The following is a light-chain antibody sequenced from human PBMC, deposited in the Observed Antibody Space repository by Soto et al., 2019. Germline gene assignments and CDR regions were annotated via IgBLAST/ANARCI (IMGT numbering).Light chain of an antibody. J-gene: IGKJ1*01. CDR3: RQYGSLLRT. V-gene: IGKV3-20*01. CDR2: GAS. Sequence: EIVLTQSPGTLSLSPGVRATLSCRASQSLNSGSLAWYQQQPVQAPRLLIYGASTRATGIPYRFSGSGSGRYFTLTISRLEPEDFAVYYCRQYGSLLRTFGQGTKVEIK. CDR1: QSLNSGS.